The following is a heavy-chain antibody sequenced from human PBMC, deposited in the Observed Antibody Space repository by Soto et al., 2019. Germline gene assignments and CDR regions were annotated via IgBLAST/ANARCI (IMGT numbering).Heavy chain of an antibody. Sequence: EVQLLESGGGLVQPGGSLRLSCAASGFTFSSYAMNWVRQAPGKGLEWVSAISGSGGSTYYADSVKCRFTISRANSKNTLYLQLNSLRAEDTAVYYGATDGVLLWFGESDAFDIWGQGTMVTVSS. CDR3: ATDGVLLWFGESDAFDI. V-gene: IGHV3-23*01. D-gene: IGHD3-10*01. J-gene: IGHJ3*02. CDR1: GFTFSSYA. CDR2: ISGSGGST.